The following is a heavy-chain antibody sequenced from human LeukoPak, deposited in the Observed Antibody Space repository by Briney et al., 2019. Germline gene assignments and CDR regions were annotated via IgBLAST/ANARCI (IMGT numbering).Heavy chain of an antibody. CDR3: ASPLFAEAGPAEYFQY. CDR2: IKQDGSEN. Sequence: GRSLRLACAASAFTFTSYWMTWVRQAPGKGLEWVANIKQDGSENYYVDSVKGRFTISRDNAKNSLYLQMNSLRAEDTAVYYCASPLFAEAGPAEYFQYWGQGTLVTVSS. J-gene: IGHJ1*01. D-gene: IGHD6-13*01. CDR1: AFTFTSYW. V-gene: IGHV3-7*01.